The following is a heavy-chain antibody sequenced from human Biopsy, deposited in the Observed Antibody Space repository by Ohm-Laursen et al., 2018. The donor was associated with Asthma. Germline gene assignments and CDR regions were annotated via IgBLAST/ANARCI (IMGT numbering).Heavy chain of an antibody. Sequence: SLRLSCTAFGFTFSSYGMHWVRQAPGKGLEWVSYISSSSSTIYYADSVKGRFTISRDNAKNSLYLQMNSLRDEDTAVYYCARFKRGYSYGYAGVFDYWGQGTLVTVS. CDR1: GFTFSSYG. V-gene: IGHV3-48*02. CDR3: ARFKRGYSYGYAGVFDY. CDR2: ISSSSSTI. D-gene: IGHD5-18*01. J-gene: IGHJ4*02.